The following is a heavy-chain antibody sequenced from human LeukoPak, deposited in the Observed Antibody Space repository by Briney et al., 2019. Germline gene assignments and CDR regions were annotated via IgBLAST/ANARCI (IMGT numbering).Heavy chain of an antibody. CDR2: MNPNSGNT. CDR3: AREYYYDSSGHYYGDYYYYMDV. D-gene: IGHD3-22*01. J-gene: IGHJ6*03. CDR1: GYTFTSYD. V-gene: IGHV1-8*01. Sequence: ASVKVSCKASGYTFTSYDINWVRQATGQGLEWMGWMNPNSGNTGYAQKFQGRVTMTRNTSISTAYMELSSLRSEDTAVYYCAREYYYDSSGHYYGDYYYYMDVWGKGTTVTVSS.